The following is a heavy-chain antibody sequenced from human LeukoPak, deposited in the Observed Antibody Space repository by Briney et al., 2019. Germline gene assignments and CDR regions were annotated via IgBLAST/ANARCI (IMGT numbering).Heavy chain of an antibody. Sequence: GGSLRLSCAASGFTFSSYSMNWVRQAPGKGLEWVSSISSSSSYIYYADSVKGRFTISRDNAKNSLYLQMNSLRAEDTAVYYCARGGSSWYFLLGYWGQGTLVTVSS. V-gene: IGHV3-21*01. J-gene: IGHJ4*02. CDR2: ISSSSSYI. CDR3: ARGGSSWYFLLGY. D-gene: IGHD6-13*01. CDR1: GFTFSSYS.